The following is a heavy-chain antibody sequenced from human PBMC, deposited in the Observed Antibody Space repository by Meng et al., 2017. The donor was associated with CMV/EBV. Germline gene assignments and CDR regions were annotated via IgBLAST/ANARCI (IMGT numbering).Heavy chain of an antibody. CDR3: ARELEPSYGMDV. CDR1: GGTFSSYA. D-gene: IGHD1-1*01. CDR2: IIPIFGTA. V-gene: IGHV1-69*05. J-gene: IGHJ6*02. Sequence: SVKVSCKASGGTFSSYAIGWVRQAPGQGLEWMGGIIPIFGTANYAQKFQGRVTITTDESTSTAYMELSSLRSEDTAVYYCARELEPSYGMDVWGQGTTVTVSS.